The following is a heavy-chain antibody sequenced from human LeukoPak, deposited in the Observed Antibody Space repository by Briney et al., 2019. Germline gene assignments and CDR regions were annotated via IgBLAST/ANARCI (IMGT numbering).Heavy chain of an antibody. CDR1: GGSISSYY. V-gene: IGHV4-4*07. CDR2: IYTSGST. Sequence: PSETLSLTCTVSGGSISSYYWSWIRQPAGKGLEWIGRIYTSGSTNYNPSLKSRVTMSVDTSKNQFSLKLSSVAAADTAVYYCASSYYYGSGSYPRHFDYWGQGTLVTVSS. D-gene: IGHD3-10*01. CDR3: ASSYYYGSGSYPRHFDY. J-gene: IGHJ4*02.